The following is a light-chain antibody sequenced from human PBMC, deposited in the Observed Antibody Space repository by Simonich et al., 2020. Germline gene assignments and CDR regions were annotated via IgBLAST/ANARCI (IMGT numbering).Light chain of an antibody. CDR2: DGS. Sequence: QSALTQPASVSGSPGQSITISCTGTSSDVGCYNYVSWYQQHPGKAPKIMIYDGSKRPAGVANRFSVSKSGNTASLTISGLQAEDEADYYCSSYTSSSTWVFGGGTKLTVL. V-gene: IGLV2-14*01. CDR3: SSYTSSSTWV. J-gene: IGLJ3*02. CDR1: SSDVGCYNY.